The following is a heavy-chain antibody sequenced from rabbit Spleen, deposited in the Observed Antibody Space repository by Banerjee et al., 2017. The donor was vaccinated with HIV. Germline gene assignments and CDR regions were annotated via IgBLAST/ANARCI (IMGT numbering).Heavy chain of an antibody. CDR3: ARAAYVAVSGDGYYDL. D-gene: IGHD1-1*01. J-gene: IGHJ4*01. CDR1: GFDLSNYG. CDR2: INMVTGRS. V-gene: IGHV1S45*01. Sequence: QEQLVESGGGLVQPGGSLKLSCKASGFDLSNYGVSWVRQAPGKGLEWITCINMVTGRSVYASWAKGRFIMSRTSSTKVTLQMTSLTAADTATYFCARAAYVAVSGDGYYDLWGPGTLVTVS.